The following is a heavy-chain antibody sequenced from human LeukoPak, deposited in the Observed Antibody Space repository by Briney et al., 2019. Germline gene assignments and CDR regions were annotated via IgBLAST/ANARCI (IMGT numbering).Heavy chain of an antibody. Sequence: ASVKVSCKASGYTFTSYDINWVRQATGQGLEWMGWMNPNSGNTGYAQKFQGRVTITADKSTSTAYMELSSLRSEDTAVYYCARDTSTTVVTSPYDYWGQGTLVTVSS. CDR3: ARDTSTTVVTSPYDY. CDR2: MNPNSGNT. CDR1: GYTFTSYD. V-gene: IGHV1-8*01. J-gene: IGHJ4*02. D-gene: IGHD4-23*01.